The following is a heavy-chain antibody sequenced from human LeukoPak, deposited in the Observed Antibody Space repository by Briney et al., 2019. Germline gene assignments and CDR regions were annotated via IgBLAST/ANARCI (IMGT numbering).Heavy chain of an antibody. CDR3: ARGAIAVGGSFDY. V-gene: IGHV4-38-2*01. D-gene: IGHD6-19*01. J-gene: IGHJ4*02. CDR1: GYSISSGYY. Sequence: SETLSPTCAVSGYSISSGYYWGWIRQPPGKGLEWIGSIYHSGSTYYNPSLKSRVTISVDTSKNQFSLKLSSVTAADTAVYYCARGAIAVGGSFDYWGQGTLVTVSS. CDR2: IYHSGST.